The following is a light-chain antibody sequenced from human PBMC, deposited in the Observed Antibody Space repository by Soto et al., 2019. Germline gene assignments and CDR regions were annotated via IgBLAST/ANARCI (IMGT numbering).Light chain of an antibody. CDR1: QRVNIY. Sequence: EIVMTQSPATLSVSPGEKATLSCRASQRVNIYLAWYQQKPGQAPRLLIFGASYRATGIPARFSGSGSGTEFHLTIRSLQSEDFAVYFWQQYDEWLRLTFGGGTKVGI. CDR2: GAS. V-gene: IGKV3D-15*01. J-gene: IGKJ4*02. CDR3: QQYDEWLRLT.